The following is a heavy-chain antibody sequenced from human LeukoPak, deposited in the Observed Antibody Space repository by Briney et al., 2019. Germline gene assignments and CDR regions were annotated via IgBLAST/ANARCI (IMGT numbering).Heavy chain of an antibody. D-gene: IGHD6-19*01. CDR1: GFSFNNAW. CDR2: ISSSGSTI. V-gene: IGHV3-11*04. CDR3: ARYSSGWRYFDY. Sequence: GESLRLSCAASGFSFNNAWMSWVRQTPGKGLEWVSYISSSGSTIYSADSVKGRFTISRDNAKNSLYLQMNSLRAEDTAVYYCARYSSGWRYFDYWGQGTLVTVSS. J-gene: IGHJ4*02.